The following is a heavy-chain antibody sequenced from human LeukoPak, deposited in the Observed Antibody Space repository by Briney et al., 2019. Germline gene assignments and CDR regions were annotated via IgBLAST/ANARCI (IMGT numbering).Heavy chain of an antibody. J-gene: IGHJ4*02. CDR2: ISYDGSNK. Sequence: GGSLRLSCAASGFTFSSYAMHWVRQAPGKGLEWVAVISYDGSNKYYADSVKGRFTISRDNSKNTVYLQMNTLRAKDTAIYYCAKGAGGSYGLYYFDYWGQGALVTVSS. D-gene: IGHD3-10*01. CDR1: GFTFSSYA. V-gene: IGHV3-30*04. CDR3: AKGAGGSYGLYYFDY.